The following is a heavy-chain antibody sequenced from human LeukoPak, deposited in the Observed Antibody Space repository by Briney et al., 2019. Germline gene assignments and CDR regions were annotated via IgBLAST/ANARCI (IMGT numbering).Heavy chain of an antibody. V-gene: IGHV3-23*01. D-gene: IGHD6-13*01. J-gene: IGHJ4*02. CDR1: GFTFSSYG. Sequence: GGTLRLSCAASGFTFSSYGMSWVRQAPGKGLEWVSAISNSGGSTYYADSVKGRFTISRDNSKNTLYLQMNSLRAEDTAVYYCAKVFYPAAGTGRVDFPFDYWGQGSQVTVSS. CDR3: AKVFYPAAGTGRVDFPFDY. CDR2: ISNSGGST.